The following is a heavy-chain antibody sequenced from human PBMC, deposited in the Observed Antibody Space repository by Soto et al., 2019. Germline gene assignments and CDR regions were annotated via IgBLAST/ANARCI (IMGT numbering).Heavy chain of an antibody. Sequence: EVQLLESGGGLVQPGGSLRLSCGASGFNFNNFAMSWVRQAPGKGLEWVSTISDSGSTYYTDSVKGRFTISRDNSKNTLYLQMNSLRAEDTAFYYFAKGWGESGYCTRTSFLYYFDYWGRGTLVTVSS. V-gene: IGHV3-23*01. CDR3: AKGWGESGYCTRTSFLYYFDY. J-gene: IGHJ4*02. CDR1: GFNFNNFA. D-gene: IGHD2-2*03. CDR2: ISDSGST.